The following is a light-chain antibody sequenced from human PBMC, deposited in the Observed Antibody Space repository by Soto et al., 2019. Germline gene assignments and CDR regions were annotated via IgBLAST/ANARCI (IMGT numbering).Light chain of an antibody. V-gene: IGKV1-5*01. CDR2: DAS. Sequence: DIQMTQSPSTLSASVGDRVTITCRASKNINTWVAWYQQKPGKAPKLLIYDASSLESGVPSRVSGSGSGTEFTLTISSLQPDDFATYYCQQYSTYTPRTFGQGTKVDI. J-gene: IGKJ1*01. CDR1: KNINTW. CDR3: QQYSTYTPRT.